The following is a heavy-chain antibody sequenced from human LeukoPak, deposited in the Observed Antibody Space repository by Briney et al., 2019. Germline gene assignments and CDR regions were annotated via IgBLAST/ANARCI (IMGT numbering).Heavy chain of an antibody. CDR2: ISSSGSYI. CDR3: ARDTLFDY. Sequence: GGSLRLSCAASGFTFSSYSMNWVRQAPGKGLEWVSSISSSGSYIYYAGSVKGRFTISRDNAKNSLYLQMNSLRAEDTAVYYCARDTLFDYWGQGTLVTVSS. V-gene: IGHV3-21*01. J-gene: IGHJ4*02. CDR1: GFTFSSYS.